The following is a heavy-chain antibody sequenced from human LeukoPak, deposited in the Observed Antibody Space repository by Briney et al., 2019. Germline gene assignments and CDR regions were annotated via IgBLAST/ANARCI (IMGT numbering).Heavy chain of an antibody. Sequence: SETLSLTCTVSGGSISSGGYYWSWIRQPPGKGLEWIGYIYHSGSTYYNPSLKSRVTISVDRSKNQFSLKLSSVTAADTAVYSRPRGIGDGSGSYSQTAWDYWGQGPL. D-gene: IGHD3-10*01. CDR1: GGSISSGGYY. J-gene: IGHJ4*02. CDR3: PRGIGDGSGSYSQTAWDY. CDR2: IYHSGST. V-gene: IGHV4-30-2*01.